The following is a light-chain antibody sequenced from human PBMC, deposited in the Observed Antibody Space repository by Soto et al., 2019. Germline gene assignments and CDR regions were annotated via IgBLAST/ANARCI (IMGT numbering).Light chain of an antibody. Sequence: QPVLTQSPSASASLGASVKLTCTLSSGHSNYAIAWHQQQPEKGPRYLMKLNSDGSHSKGDGIPDRFSGSSSGAERYLTIFSLQSEDEADYYCQTWATGIQIFGGGTKVTVL. CDR3: QTWATGIQI. J-gene: IGLJ2*01. CDR2: LNSDGSH. CDR1: SGHSNYA. V-gene: IGLV4-69*01.